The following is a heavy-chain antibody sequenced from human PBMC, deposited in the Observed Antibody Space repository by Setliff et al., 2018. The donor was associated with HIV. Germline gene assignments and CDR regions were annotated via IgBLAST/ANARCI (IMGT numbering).Heavy chain of an antibody. CDR3: ARSTSCCCFDY. CDR2: IYPGDSDT. J-gene: IGHJ4*02. V-gene: IGHV5-51*01. Sequence: PGESLKISCKGSGYTFKNYWIGWVCQMPGKGLEWMGIIYPGDSDTRYSPSFQGQVTISADKSISSAYLQWRSLRASDTAMYYCARSTSCCCFDYWGQGTLVTVSS. CDR1: GYTFKNYW. D-gene: IGHD2-2*01.